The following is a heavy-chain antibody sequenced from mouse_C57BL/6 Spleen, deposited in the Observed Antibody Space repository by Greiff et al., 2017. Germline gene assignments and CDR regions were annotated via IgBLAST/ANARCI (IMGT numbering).Heavy chain of an antibody. CDR1: GFSLTSYG. D-gene: IGHD1-1*01. CDR2: IWSGGST. V-gene: IGHV2-2*01. CDR3: ARNWGDYYGRDYFDY. J-gene: IGHJ2*01. Sequence: VKLEESGPGLVQPSQSLSITCTVSGFSLTSYGVHWVRQSPGKGLEWLGVIWSGGSTDYNAAFISRLSISKDNSKSRVFFKMNSLQADDTAIYYCARNWGDYYGRDYFDYWGQGTTLTVSS.